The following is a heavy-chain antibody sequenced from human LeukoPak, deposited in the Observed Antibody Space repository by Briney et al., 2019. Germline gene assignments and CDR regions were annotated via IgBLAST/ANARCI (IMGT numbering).Heavy chain of an antibody. CDR3: ARDNSPGWFDP. D-gene: IGHD4-23*01. J-gene: IGHJ5*02. CDR2: ISTDGSST. CDR1: GFXFRSHW. Sequence: PGGSLRLSCAASGFXFRSHWIHWVRRAPGKGLVWVSRISTDGSSTSYADSVKGRFTISRDNAKNTVYLQMNSLRAEDTALYYCARDNSPGWFDPWGQGTLVTVSS. V-gene: IGHV3-74*01.